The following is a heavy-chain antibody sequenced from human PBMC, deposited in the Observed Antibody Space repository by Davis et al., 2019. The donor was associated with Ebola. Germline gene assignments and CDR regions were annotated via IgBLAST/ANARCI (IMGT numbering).Heavy chain of an antibody. V-gene: IGHV1-18*01. CDR3: ARGNWNPYYGMDV. Sequence: ASVKVSCKASGYTFTSSDISWVRQPPGQGLEWIGWISPLNGDTKYTQQNLQGRVTMTTDTSTSTAYMELRSLRSDDTAVYYCARGNWNPYYGMDVWGQGTTVTVAS. CDR1: GYTFTSSD. CDR2: ISPLNGDT. J-gene: IGHJ6*02. D-gene: IGHD1-20*01.